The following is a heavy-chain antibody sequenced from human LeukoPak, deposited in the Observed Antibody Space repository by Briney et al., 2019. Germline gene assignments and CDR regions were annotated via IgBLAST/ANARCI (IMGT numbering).Heavy chain of an antibody. CDR2: ISGDGEST. CDR1: GFTFTSYA. Sequence: GGSLRLSCAASGFTFTSYALDWVRQAPGKELEWISVISGDGESTHYADSVKGRFTISRDNSKNTLYLQMNSLRAEDTAVYYCARDEYKADAYWGQGTLVTVSS. D-gene: IGHD2/OR15-2a*01. J-gene: IGHJ4*02. CDR3: ARDEYKADAY. V-gene: IGHV3-23*01.